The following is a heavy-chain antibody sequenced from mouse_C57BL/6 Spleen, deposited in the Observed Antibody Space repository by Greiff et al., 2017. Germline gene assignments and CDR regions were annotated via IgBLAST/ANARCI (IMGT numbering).Heavy chain of an antibody. D-gene: IGHD3-2*02. J-gene: IGHJ4*01. V-gene: IGHV1-7*01. CDR1: GYTFTSYW. Sequence: VQLQQSGAELAKPGASVKLSCKASGYTFTSYWMHWVKQRPGQGLEGIGYINPSSGYTKYNQKFKDKATLTADKSSSTAYMQLSSLTYEDSAVYYCARGDSSGYVGDYAMDYWGQGTSVTVSS. CDR2: INPSSGYT. CDR3: ARGDSSGYVGDYAMDY.